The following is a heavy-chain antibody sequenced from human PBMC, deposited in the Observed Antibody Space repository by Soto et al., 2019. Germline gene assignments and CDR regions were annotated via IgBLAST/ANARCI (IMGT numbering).Heavy chain of an antibody. CDR2: IKRQTDGGTT. CDR3: STDDVAGQIKPGFYPPMNA. J-gene: IGHJ6*02. D-gene: IGHD6-19*01. CDR1: GFTFSNTW. V-gene: IGHV3-15*07. Sequence: EVQLVESGGGLVKPGGSLRLSCAASGFTFSNTWLNWVRQAPGKGLEWVGRIKRQTDGGTTDYAAPVKGRFTISRFDSKKTLYLQMNSLKIEDTAVYFCSTDDVAGQIKPGFYPPMNAWGQGTTVTVSS.